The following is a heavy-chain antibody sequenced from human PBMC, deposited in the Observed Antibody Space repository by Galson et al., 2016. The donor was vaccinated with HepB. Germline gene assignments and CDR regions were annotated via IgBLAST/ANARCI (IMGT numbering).Heavy chain of an antibody. J-gene: IGHJ6*02. D-gene: IGHD6-6*01. CDR2: ISGSADNT. Sequence: SLRLSCAASGFTFSTYAMTWVRQAPGKGLEWVSTISGSADNTYYADSVKGRFTISRDNSKNTLYLQMNSLRAEDTAVYYCAKTIAARPPPSGMDGWGQGTTVTVSS. CDR1: GFTFSTYA. CDR3: AKTIAARPPPSGMDG. V-gene: IGHV3-23*01.